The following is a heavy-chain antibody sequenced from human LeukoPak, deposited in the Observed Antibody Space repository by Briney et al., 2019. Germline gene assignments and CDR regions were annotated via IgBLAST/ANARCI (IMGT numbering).Heavy chain of an antibody. J-gene: IGHJ2*01. Sequence: GGSLRLSCAASGFTFSTYSMNWVRQAPGKGLEWVSSISSSSSYTNYADSVKGRFTISRDNAKNSLYLQMNSLRVEDTAVYYCARVGFDWSYWYFDLWGRGTLVTVS. V-gene: IGHV3-21*04. CDR2: ISSSSSYT. CDR1: GFTFSTYS. CDR3: ARVGFDWSYWYFDL. D-gene: IGHD3-9*01.